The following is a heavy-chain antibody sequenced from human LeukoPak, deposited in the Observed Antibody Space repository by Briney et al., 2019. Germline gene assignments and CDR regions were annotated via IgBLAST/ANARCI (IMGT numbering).Heavy chain of an antibody. J-gene: IGHJ4*02. Sequence: ASVKVSCKASGYTFTNYALHWVRQAPGQGLEWLGWMSASSGNTGYAQKFQGRVSMTRATSISTAYLELSSLTFEDTAVYYCARTPPKGDIDYWGQGTLVTVSS. V-gene: IGHV1-8*01. D-gene: IGHD2-21*02. CDR2: MSASSGNT. CDR1: GYTFTNYA. CDR3: ARTPPKGDIDY.